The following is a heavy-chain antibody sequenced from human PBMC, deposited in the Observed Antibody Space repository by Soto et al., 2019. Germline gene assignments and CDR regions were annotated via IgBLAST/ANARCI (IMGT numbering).Heavy chain of an antibody. CDR2: IKEDGSEK. CDR1: GFTFSSYW. J-gene: IGHJ5*02. CDR3: ARDFGRP. Sequence: EVQLVESGGGLVQPGGSLRLSCTASGFTFSSYWMNWVRQAPGKGLEWVGNIKEDGSEKFYVDSVKGRFTISRDNAKNALYLDMNSLRVEDTATYFCARDFGRPWGQGTLVTVSS. V-gene: IGHV3-7*05. D-gene: IGHD2-15*01.